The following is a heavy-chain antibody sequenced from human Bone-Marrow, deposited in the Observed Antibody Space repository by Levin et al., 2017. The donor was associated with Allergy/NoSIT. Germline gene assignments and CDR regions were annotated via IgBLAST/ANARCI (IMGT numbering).Heavy chain of an antibody. D-gene: IGHD1-7*01. CDR2: IIPFFGTA. CDR3: ARELRYNWDSAHNWFDP. J-gene: IGHJ5*02. Sequence: PWASVKVSCKASGGTFNSYAFTWVRQAPGQGLEWVGGIIPFFGTANYAQKFQGRVTITADESTSTVYMELISLRSEDTGVYYCARELRYNWDSAHNWFDPWGQGTLVTVSS. V-gene: IGHV1-69*13. CDR1: GGTFNSYA.